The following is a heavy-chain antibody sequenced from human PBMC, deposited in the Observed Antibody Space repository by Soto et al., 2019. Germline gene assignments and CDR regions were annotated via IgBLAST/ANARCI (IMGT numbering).Heavy chain of an antibody. V-gene: IGHV3-21*01. CDR1: GXTFXSYS. D-gene: IGHD3-9*01. Sequence: PGGSLRLSCAASGXTFXSYSMNXVRQAPXXXLXWVFSIISSISYIYYAYSVKGRFTISRDNAKNSLYLQMNSLRALDSAVYYCAIEGYGYYDILTGYYYYYGMDVWGQGTTVTVSS. CDR2: IISSISYI. CDR3: AIEGYGYYDILTGYYYYYGMDV. J-gene: IGHJ6*02.